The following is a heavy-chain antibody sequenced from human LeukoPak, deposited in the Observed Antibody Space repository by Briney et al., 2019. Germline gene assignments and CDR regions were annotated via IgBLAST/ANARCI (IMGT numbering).Heavy chain of an antibody. D-gene: IGHD6-19*01. V-gene: IGHV3-53*01. Sequence: GGSLRLSCAASGFIVSTNHMTWVCQAPGKGLEWVSVIYSGGSTYYADSVKGRFTISRDTSKNTVLLQMNSLRAEDTAVYYCAKEGQWLGYFDYWGQGTLVTVSS. CDR3: AKEGQWLGYFDY. J-gene: IGHJ4*02. CDR1: GFIVSTNH. CDR2: IYSGGST.